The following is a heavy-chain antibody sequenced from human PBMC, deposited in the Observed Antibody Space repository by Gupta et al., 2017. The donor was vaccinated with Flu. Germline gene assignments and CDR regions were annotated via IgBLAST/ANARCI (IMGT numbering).Heavy chain of an antibody. CDR3: ARPVSDRDDFDI. V-gene: IGHV3-21*01. CDR2: LSSSSSYI. D-gene: IGHD3-22*01. Sequence: EAQLVESGGGLVKPGGSLRLSGAASGYNFKTYYITWVRQAPGKGLEWVSSLSSSSSYIDDTDSVQGRFTISRDKAKNALYLQMTKLRAEDAAVYYCARPVSDRDDFDICSQVTVVPVSS. J-gene: IGHJ3*02. CDR1: GYNFKTYY.